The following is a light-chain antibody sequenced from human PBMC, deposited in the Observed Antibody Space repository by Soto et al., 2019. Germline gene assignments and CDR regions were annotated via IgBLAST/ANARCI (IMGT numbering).Light chain of an antibody. CDR1: QTISNTF. J-gene: IGKJ4*01. Sequence: EIVLTQSPGTLSLYPGERATLSCRASQTISNTFLAWYQQRPGQAPRLLIYGASGRAAGIPDRFSGSGSGTDFTLSISRLEPEDFAVYYCQQYGVSPTFGGGTKVDI. CDR3: QQYGVSPT. CDR2: GAS. V-gene: IGKV3-20*01.